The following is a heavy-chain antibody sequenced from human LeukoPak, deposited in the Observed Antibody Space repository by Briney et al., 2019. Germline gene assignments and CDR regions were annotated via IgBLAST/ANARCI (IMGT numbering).Heavy chain of an antibody. CDR1: GSSFSGFD. CDR3: ARGLGWKVTTMGLFYMDV. D-gene: IGHD4-11*01. CDR2: INEGGDT. J-gene: IGHJ6*03. Sequence: SETLPLTCAVYGSSFSGFDWSWVRQAPGKGLEWIGEINEGGDTKYNPSLKSRVTLSVDTSRNEFSLKIRSVTAADTAVYYCARGLGWKVTTMGLFYMDVWGEGTTVTVSS. V-gene: IGHV4-34*01.